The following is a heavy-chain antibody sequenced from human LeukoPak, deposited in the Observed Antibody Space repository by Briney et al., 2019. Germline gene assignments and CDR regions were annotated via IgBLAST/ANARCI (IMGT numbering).Heavy chain of an antibody. V-gene: IGHV4-34*01. D-gene: IGHD2-15*01. Sequence: PSETLSLTCAVYGGSFSGYYWSWIRQPPGKGLEWIGEINHSGSTNYNPSLKSRVTISVDTSKNQFSLKLSSVTAADTAVYYCARPPRGRPGSFDIWGQGTMVTVSS. J-gene: IGHJ3*02. CDR1: GGSFSGYY. CDR2: INHSGST. CDR3: ARPPRGRPGSFDI.